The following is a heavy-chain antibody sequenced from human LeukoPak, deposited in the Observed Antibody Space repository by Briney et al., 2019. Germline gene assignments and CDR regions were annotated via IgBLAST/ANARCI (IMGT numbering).Heavy chain of an antibody. CDR1: GGSISIYY. D-gene: IGHD4-17*01. CDR3: ARGGGDYDPYYFDY. CDR2: IYTSGST. J-gene: IGHJ4*02. V-gene: IGHV4-4*07. Sequence: SETLSLTCTVSGGSISIYYWRWIRQPAGKGLEWIGRIYTSGSTNYNPSLKSRVTMSVDTSKNQFSLKLSSVTAADTAVYYCARGGGDYDPYYFDYWGQGTLVTVSS.